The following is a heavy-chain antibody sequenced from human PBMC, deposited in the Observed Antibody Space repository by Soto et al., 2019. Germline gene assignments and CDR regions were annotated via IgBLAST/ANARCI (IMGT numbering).Heavy chain of an antibody. Sequence: EVHLVESGGRMVRPGESLRLSCAASGFNFEEYGMTWVRQAPGKGLEWVAGSNWDGDDTGYADSVQGRFTISRDNAKKFLYLQMNSLRVEDTALYYCARGDIAVAVSSDYWDQGTLVTVSS. CDR2: SNWDGDDT. J-gene: IGHJ4*02. CDR3: ARGDIAVAVSSDY. D-gene: IGHD6-19*01. V-gene: IGHV3-20*04. CDR1: GFNFEEYG.